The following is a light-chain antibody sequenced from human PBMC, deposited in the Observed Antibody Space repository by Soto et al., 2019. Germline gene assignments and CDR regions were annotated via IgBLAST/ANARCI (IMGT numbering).Light chain of an antibody. CDR1: QSVSSY. V-gene: IGKV3-11*01. CDR2: DAS. Sequence: EIVLTQSPATLSLSPGERATLSCRARQSVSSYLAWYQLKPGQAPRLLIYDASNRATGIPARFSGSGSGTDFTLTISSLEPEDFAVYYCQQRSNWPPMYTFGQGTKLEIK. CDR3: QQRSNWPPMYT. J-gene: IGKJ2*01.